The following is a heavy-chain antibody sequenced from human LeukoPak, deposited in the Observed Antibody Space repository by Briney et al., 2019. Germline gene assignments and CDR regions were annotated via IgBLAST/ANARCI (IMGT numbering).Heavy chain of an antibody. Sequence: PGGSLRLSCAASGFTFSTYVMSWVRQAPGKGLEWVSTISANGGSTYYTDSVKGRFTISRDNSKNTLYLQMNSLRAEDTAVYYCAKPPPDSSSWLFDYWGQGTPATVSS. CDR3: AKPPPDSSSWLFDY. D-gene: IGHD6-13*01. CDR2: ISANGGST. J-gene: IGHJ4*02. V-gene: IGHV3-23*01. CDR1: GFTFSTYV.